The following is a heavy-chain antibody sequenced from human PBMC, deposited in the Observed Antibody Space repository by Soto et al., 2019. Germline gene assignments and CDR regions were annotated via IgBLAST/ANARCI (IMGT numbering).Heavy chain of an antibody. Sequence: QVQLQQWGGGLLKPSETLSLTCAVYGGSFSGYYCSWVRQPPGKGLEWIGQINHSGTTNYSPSLKSRVTMSVDTSKNQFSLNLSSVTAADTAIYFCASSLLFPHFDNYGLDVWGQGTTVTVSS. CDR3: ASSLLFPHFDNYGLDV. J-gene: IGHJ6*02. CDR2: INHSGTT. D-gene: IGHD1-26*01. V-gene: IGHV4-34*02. CDR1: GGSFSGYY.